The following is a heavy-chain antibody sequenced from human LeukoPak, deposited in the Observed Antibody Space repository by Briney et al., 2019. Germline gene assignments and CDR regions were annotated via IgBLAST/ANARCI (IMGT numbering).Heavy chain of an antibody. Sequence: PSETLSLTCSVSGVSTRTSTSYWGWVRQPPGKGLEWIVSIHYSGSTYKNPSLKSRVTISMDTSGSQFSLKVTSLTAADSAVYFCARESSSSRYFMDVWGRGTTVTVSS. J-gene: IGHJ6*03. CDR3: ARESSSSRYFMDV. D-gene: IGHD6-6*01. CDR1: GVSTRTSTSY. CDR2: IHYSGST. V-gene: IGHV4-39*07.